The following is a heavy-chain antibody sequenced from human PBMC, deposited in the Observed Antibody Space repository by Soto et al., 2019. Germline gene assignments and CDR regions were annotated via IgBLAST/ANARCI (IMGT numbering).Heavy chain of an antibody. CDR2: INYHGNT. CDR3: ARNSFGTMSDH. V-gene: IGHV4-39*01. D-gene: IGHD1-7*01. Sequence: QVQLQESGPGLVKPSETLSLTCTVSDGSISNSSNYWVWIRQPPGEGLEWIGTINYHGNTFYNPSLTSRVTISLDTSKNQFSLMLTSVTAADTAVYYRARNSFGTMSDHWGQGTLVTVSS. CDR1: DGSISNSSNY. J-gene: IGHJ5*02.